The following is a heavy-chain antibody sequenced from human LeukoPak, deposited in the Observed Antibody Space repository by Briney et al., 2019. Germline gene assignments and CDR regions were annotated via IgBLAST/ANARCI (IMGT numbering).Heavy chain of an antibody. CDR1: GGSISSSSYY. CDR2: IYYSGST. J-gene: IGHJ4*02. D-gene: IGHD3-22*01. Sequence: SETLSLTCTVTGGSISSSSYYWGWVRQPPGKGLEWVGSIYYSGSTYYNPSLKSRVTISVDTSKNQFSLKLSSVTAADTAVYYCARTNYDSSGYYFDYWGQGTLVTVSS. CDR3: ARTNYDSSGYYFDY. V-gene: IGHV4-39*07.